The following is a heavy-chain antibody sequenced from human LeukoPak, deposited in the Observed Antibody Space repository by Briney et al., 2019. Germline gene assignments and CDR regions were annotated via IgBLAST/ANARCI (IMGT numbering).Heavy chain of an antibody. CDR2: IDHTGFT. CDR1: SGSFSAYY. J-gene: IGHJ4*02. D-gene: IGHD3/OR15-3a*01. V-gene: IGHV4-34*01. Sequence: SETLSLTCAVSSGSFSAYYWIWIRQPPGKGLEWIGEIDHTGFTNYNPSLKSRITMSVDTSKKQFSLELTSVTAADTALYYCARWRTARTGFDYWGQGTLVTVSS. CDR3: ARWRTARTGFDY.